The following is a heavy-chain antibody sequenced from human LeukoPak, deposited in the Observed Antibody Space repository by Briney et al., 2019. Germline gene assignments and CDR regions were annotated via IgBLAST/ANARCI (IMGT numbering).Heavy chain of an antibody. CDR3: AREGGIYSYGCGRFDY. D-gene: IGHD5-18*01. Sequence: TGGSLRLSCAASGFSFSSYWMSWVRQAPGKGLEWVANIKEDGSEKYYVDSVKGRSTISRDNAKNSLYLQMNSLRAEDTAVYYCAREGGIYSYGCGRFDYWGQGTLVTVSS. CDR1: GFSFSSYW. J-gene: IGHJ4*02. CDR2: IKEDGSEK. V-gene: IGHV3-7*01.